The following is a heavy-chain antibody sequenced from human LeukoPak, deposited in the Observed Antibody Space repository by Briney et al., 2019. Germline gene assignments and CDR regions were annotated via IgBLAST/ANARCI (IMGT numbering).Heavy chain of an antibody. D-gene: IGHD2-2*01. CDR1: GFTFSSYS. V-gene: IGHV3-48*04. Sequence: PGGSLRLSCAASGFTFSSYSMNWVRQAPGKGLEWVSYISSSSSTIYYADSVKGRFTISRDNAKNSLYLQMNSLRAEDTAVYHCARGSVCSSTSCYPDAFDIWGQGTMVTVSS. CDR2: ISSSSSTI. J-gene: IGHJ3*02. CDR3: ARGSVCSSTSCYPDAFDI.